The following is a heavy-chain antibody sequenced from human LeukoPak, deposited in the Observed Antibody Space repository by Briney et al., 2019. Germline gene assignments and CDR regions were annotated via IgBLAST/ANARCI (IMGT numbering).Heavy chain of an antibody. V-gene: IGHV3-74*01. Sequence: QTGGSLRLSCATSGFTFSYHWMHWVRQVAGKGLVWVSRINSDGSETKYEDSVKGRFTISRDNAKSTLYLQMNSLRADDTAIYFCTRDSWSINVFDIWGQGTMVTVSS. D-gene: IGHD2-21*01. CDR3: TRDSWSINVFDI. CDR2: INSDGSET. J-gene: IGHJ3*02. CDR1: GFTFSYHW.